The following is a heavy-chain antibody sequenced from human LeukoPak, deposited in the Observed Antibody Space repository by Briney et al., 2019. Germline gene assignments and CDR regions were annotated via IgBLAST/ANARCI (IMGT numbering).Heavy chain of an antibody. CDR2: ISSSGSTI. Sequence: PGGSLRLSCAASGFTFSSYEMNWVRQAPGKGLEWVSYISSSGSTIYYADSVKGRFTISRDNAMNSLYLQMNSLRAEDTAVYYCARGFFDTDYWGQGTLVTVSS. J-gene: IGHJ4*02. CDR3: ARGFFDTDY. CDR1: GFTFSSYE. D-gene: IGHD3-9*01. V-gene: IGHV3-48*03.